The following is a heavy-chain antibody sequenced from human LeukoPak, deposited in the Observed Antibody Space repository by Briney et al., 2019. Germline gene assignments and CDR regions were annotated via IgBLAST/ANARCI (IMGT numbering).Heavy chain of an antibody. CDR1: GGSFSGYY. J-gene: IGHJ5*02. Sequence: SETLSLTCAVYGGSFSGYYWSWIRQPPGKGLEWIGEINHSGSTNYNPSLKNRVTISVDTSKNQFSLKLSSVTAADTAVYYCARGDDYGVHFDPWGQGTLVTVSS. CDR3: ARGDDYGVHFDP. CDR2: INHSGST. D-gene: IGHD4-17*01. V-gene: IGHV4-34*01.